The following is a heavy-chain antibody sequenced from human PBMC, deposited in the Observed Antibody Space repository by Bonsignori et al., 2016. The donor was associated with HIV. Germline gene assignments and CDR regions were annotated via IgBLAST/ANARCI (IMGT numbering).Heavy chain of an antibody. V-gene: IGHV3-23*01. CDR3: ARPVGRRCFDP. CDR2: ISVSGGST. J-gene: IGHJ5*02. D-gene: IGHD1-26*01. Sequence: WIRQPPGKGLEWVSTISVSGGSTYYADSVKGRFTISRDNSKNTVYLQMNSLRADDTAIYYCARPVGRRCFDPWGQGTLVTVSS.